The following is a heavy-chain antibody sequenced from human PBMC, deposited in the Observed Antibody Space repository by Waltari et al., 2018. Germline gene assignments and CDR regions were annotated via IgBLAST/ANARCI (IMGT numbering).Heavy chain of an antibody. CDR1: GYTLTELS. V-gene: IGHV1-24*01. CDR2: FDPEDGET. D-gene: IGHD1-1*01. Sequence: QVQLVQSGAEVTKPGASVKVTCKVSGYTLTELSMPWVRQAPGKGVEWMGGFDPEDGETIYAQKFQGRVTMTEDTSTDTAYMELSRLRSEDTAVYYCATRAWYNWNSGDYWGQGTLVTLSS. J-gene: IGHJ4*02. CDR3: ATRAWYNWNSGDY.